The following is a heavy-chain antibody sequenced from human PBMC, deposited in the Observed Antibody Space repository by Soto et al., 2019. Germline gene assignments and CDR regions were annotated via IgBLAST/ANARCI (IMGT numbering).Heavy chain of an antibody. J-gene: IGHJ4*02. Sequence: QPVGSLRLSCAASGFTFSSYGMHWVRQAPGKGLEWVAVISYDGSNKYYADSVKGRFTISRDNSKNTLYLQMNSLRAEDTAVYYCAKDFSPKQVAGPFDYWGQGTLVTVSS. V-gene: IGHV3-30*18. D-gene: IGHD6-19*01. CDR1: GFTFSSYG. CDR2: ISYDGSNK. CDR3: AKDFSPKQVAGPFDY.